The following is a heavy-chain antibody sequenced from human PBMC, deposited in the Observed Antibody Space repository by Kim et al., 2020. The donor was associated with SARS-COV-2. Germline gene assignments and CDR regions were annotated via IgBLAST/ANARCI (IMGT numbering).Heavy chain of an antibody. CDR3: ARDWNFMSGYPSDAFDI. Sequence: VKGRFTISRDNAKNTLYLQMNSLRAEDTAVYYCARDWNFMSGYPSDAFDIWGQGTMVTVSS. J-gene: IGHJ3*02. V-gene: IGHV3-74*01. D-gene: IGHD3-3*01.